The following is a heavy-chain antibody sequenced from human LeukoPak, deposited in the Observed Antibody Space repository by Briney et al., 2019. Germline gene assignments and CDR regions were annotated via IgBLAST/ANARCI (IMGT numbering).Heavy chain of an antibody. D-gene: IGHD2-8*01. V-gene: IGHV3-73*01. CDR2: IRNKANNYAT. J-gene: IGHJ4*02. CDR3: TRLGYCTNGVCYFDY. Sequence: GGSLRLSCAASGFTFSGSAMHWVRQASGKGLEWFGRIRNKANNYATAYAGSVKGRFTISRDDSKNTAYLQMYRLETEDTAVYYCTRLGYCTNGVCYFDYWGQGTLVTVSS. CDR1: GFTFSGSA.